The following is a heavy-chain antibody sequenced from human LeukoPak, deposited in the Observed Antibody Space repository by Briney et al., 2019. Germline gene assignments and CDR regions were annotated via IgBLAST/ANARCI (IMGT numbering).Heavy chain of an antibody. CDR3: ARGGGIQLWLYYFDY. CDR2: IKQDGSEK. Sequence: PGGSLRLSCAASGFTFSSYWMSWVRQAPGKGLEWVANIKQDGSEKYYVDSVKGRFTISRDNAKNSLYLQMNSLRAEDTAVYYCARGGGIQLWLYYFDYWGQGTLVTVSS. J-gene: IGHJ4*02. D-gene: IGHD5-18*01. V-gene: IGHV3-7*01. CDR1: GFTFSSYW.